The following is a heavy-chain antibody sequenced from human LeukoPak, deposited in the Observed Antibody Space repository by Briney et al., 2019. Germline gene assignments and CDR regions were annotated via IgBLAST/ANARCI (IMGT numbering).Heavy chain of an antibody. Sequence: PGGSLRLSCAESGFTFSSYAMSWVRQAPGKGLEWVSAISGSGGSTYYADSVKGRFTISRDNSKNTLYLQMNSLRAEDTAVYYCAKDSNTAMVLSNFDYWGQGTLVTVSS. CDR3: AKDSNTAMVLSNFDY. CDR1: GFTFSSYA. V-gene: IGHV3-23*01. J-gene: IGHJ4*02. CDR2: ISGSGGST. D-gene: IGHD5-18*01.